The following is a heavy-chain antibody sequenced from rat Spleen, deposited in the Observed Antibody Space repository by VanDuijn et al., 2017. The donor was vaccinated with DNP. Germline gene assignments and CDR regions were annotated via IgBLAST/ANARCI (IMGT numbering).Heavy chain of an antibody. Sequence: EVQLQESGPGLVKPSQSLSLTCSVTGYSITSNFWGWIRKFPGNKTVFLGHISYSGSTHYNPSLKSRISITRDTSKNQFFLQLNSVTTEDTATYYCARWSNFFDYWGQGVVVTVSS. V-gene: IGHV3-1*01. J-gene: IGHJ2*01. CDR2: ISYSGST. CDR1: GYSITSNF. CDR3: ARWSNFFDY.